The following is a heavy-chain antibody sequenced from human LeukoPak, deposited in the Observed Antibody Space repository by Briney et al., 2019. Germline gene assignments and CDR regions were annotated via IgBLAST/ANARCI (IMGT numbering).Heavy chain of an antibody. J-gene: IGHJ4*02. Sequence: HPGGSLRLSCAASGFTFSSYAMSWVRQAPGKGLEWVSAISGSGGSTYYADSVKGRFTISRDNSKNTLYLQMNSLRAEDTAVYYCAKDQVVGLGYFDWPMGYDYWGQGTLVTVSS. V-gene: IGHV3-23*01. D-gene: IGHD3-9*01. CDR2: ISGSGGST. CDR3: AKDQVVGLGYFDWPMGYDY. CDR1: GFTFSSYA.